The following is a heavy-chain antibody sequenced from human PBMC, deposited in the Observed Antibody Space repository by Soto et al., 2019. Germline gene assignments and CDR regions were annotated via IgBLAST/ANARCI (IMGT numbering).Heavy chain of an antibody. CDR2: IYQSGVT. Sequence: PSETLSLTCNMSGDSYSISTYSWSWIRQPPGKALQWIGFIYQSGVTSYNPSLASRVSISLDRSNNQCSLKLKSVTAADTAVYFCATKVITPSTPYFAPWGQGTLVTVSS. J-gene: IGHJ5*02. CDR3: ATKVITPSTPYFAP. V-gene: IGHV4-30-2*01. CDR1: GDSYSISTYS. D-gene: IGHD1-20*01.